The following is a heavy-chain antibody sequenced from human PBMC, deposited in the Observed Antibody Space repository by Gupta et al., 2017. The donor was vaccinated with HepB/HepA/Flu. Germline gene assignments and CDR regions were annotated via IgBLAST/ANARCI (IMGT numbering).Heavy chain of an antibody. CDR2: INHSGST. V-gene: IGHV4-34*01. CDR3: ARSNWGSAIVGYYFDY. Sequence: QVQLQQWGAGLLKPSETLSLTCAVYGGSFSGYYWSWIRQPPGKGLEWIGEINHSGSTNYNPSLKSRVTISVDTSKNQFSLKLSSVTAADTAVYYCARSNWGSAIVGYYFDYWGQGTLVTVSS. CDR1: GGSFSGYY. J-gene: IGHJ4*02. D-gene: IGHD2-21*01.